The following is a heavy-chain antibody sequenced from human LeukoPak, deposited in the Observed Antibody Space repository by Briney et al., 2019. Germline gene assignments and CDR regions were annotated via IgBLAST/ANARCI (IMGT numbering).Heavy chain of an antibody. J-gene: IGHJ4*02. CDR1: GYSISSGYY. D-gene: IGHD2-2*02. CDR2: IYHSGST. CDR3: ARDDRWDCSSTSCYTGFDY. Sequence: IPSETLSLTCTVSGYSISSGYYWGWIRQPPGQGLEWIGSIYHSGSTYYNPSLKSRVTISVDTSKNQFSLKLSSVTAADTAVYYCARDDRWDCSSTSCYTGFDYWGQGTLVTVSS. V-gene: IGHV4-38-2*02.